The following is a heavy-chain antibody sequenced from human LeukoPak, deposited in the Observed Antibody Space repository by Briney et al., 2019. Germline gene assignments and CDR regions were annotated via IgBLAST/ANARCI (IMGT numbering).Heavy chain of an antibody. CDR2: IIPIFGTA. V-gene: IGHV1-69*13. D-gene: IGHD3-16*01. J-gene: IGHJ4*02. CDR1: GGTFSSYA. Sequence: ASVKVSCKASGGTFSSYAISWVRQAPGQGLEWMGGIIPIFGTANYAQKFQGRVTITADESTSTAYMELSSLRSDDTAVYYCAREGLGELTLDYWGQGTLVTVSS. CDR3: AREGLGELTLDY.